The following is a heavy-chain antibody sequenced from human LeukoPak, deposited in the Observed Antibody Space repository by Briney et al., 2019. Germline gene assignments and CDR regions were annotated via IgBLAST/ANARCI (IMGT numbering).Heavy chain of an antibody. J-gene: IGHJ4*02. V-gene: IGHV4-59*12. D-gene: IGHD4-17*01. CDR3: ARDYGKIDY. Sequence: SETLSLTCTVSGGSISSYYWSWIRQPPGKGLEWIGYIYYSGSTNYNPSLKSRVTISVDTSKNQFSLKLSSVTAADTAVYYCARDYGKIDYWGQGTLVTVSS. CDR2: IYYSGST. CDR1: GGSISSYY.